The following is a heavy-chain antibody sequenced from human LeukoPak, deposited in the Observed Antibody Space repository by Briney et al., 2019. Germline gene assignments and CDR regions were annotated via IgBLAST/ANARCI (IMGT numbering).Heavy chain of an antibody. J-gene: IGHJ5*02. D-gene: IGHD2-2*01. CDR2: ISTSSSYI. Sequence: GGSLRLSCAASGFTFSGYNMNWVRQAPGKGLEWVSFISTSSSYIHYADSVKGRFTISRDNAKNSLFLQMNSLRAEDTAVYYCARDGCSSTSCRFYNWFDPWGQGTLVTVSS. V-gene: IGHV3-21*01. CDR3: ARDGCSSTSCRFYNWFDP. CDR1: GFTFSGYN.